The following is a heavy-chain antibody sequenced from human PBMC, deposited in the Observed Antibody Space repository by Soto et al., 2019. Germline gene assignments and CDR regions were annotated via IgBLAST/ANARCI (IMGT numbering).Heavy chain of an antibody. CDR1: GYTFTSYY. V-gene: IGHV1-46*01. D-gene: IGHD2-15*01. J-gene: IGHJ4*02. CDR3: ASSGGSPYDHFDD. Sequence: ASVKVSCKASGYTFTSYYMHWVRQAPGQGLEWMGIINPSGGSTSYAQKFQGRVTMTRDTSTSTVYMELSSLRSEDTAVYYCASSGGSPYDHFDDWGQGTLVTVS. CDR2: INPSGGST.